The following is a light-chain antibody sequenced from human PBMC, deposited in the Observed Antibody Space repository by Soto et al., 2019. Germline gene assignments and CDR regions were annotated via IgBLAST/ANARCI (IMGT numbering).Light chain of an antibody. J-gene: IGKJ4*01. V-gene: IGKV3-20*01. CDR1: QSITSSQ. CDR2: GSS. Sequence: EIVLTQSPGTLSLSPGERATLSCRASQSITSSQLAWYQQRPGQAPRLLTYGSSSRATGITDRCSGSGSGTDFTLTISRLESEDFEVYYCQQYGSAPFTFGGGTKVEIK. CDR3: QQYGSAPFT.